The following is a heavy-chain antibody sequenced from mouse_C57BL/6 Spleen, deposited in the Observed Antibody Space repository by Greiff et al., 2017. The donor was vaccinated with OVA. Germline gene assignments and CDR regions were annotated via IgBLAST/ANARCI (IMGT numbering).Heavy chain of an antibody. D-gene: IGHD2-4*01. Sequence: VQLQQPGAELVMPGASVKLSCKASGYTFTSYWMHWVKQRPGQGLEWIGEIDPSASYTNYNQKFKGKSTLTVDKSSSTAYMQISSLTSEDYAVYYCARGNYDYDYFAMDYWGQGTSVTVSS. CDR3: ARGNYDYDYFAMDY. CDR2: IDPSASYT. J-gene: IGHJ4*01. CDR1: GYTFTSYW. V-gene: IGHV1-69*01.